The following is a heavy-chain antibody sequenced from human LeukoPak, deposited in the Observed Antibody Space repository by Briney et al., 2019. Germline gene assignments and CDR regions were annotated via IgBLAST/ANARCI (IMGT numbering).Heavy chain of an antibody. Sequence: SETLSLTCTVSGYSINTAYYWGWIRQPPGKGLEWIGNIYQSGSTYYNVSLKSRVTISVDTSKNQFSLKLSSVTAADTVVYYCARRRRIAAAGQNRYFQHWGQGTLVTVSS. V-gene: IGHV4-38-2*02. D-gene: IGHD6-13*01. CDR2: IYQSGST. J-gene: IGHJ1*01. CDR3: ARRRRIAAAGQNRYFQH. CDR1: GYSINTAYY.